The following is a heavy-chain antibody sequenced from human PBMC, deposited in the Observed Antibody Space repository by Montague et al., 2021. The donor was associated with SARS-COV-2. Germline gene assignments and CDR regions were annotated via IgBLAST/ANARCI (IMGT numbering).Heavy chain of an antibody. Sequence: SETLSLTCTVSGGSIDSFYWSWIRRPPGKGLEWIGCIFHSGRTYXXPSLKSRVSMSVDTSKNQVSLRLSSLTAADTAVYYCARGGYYDNTGYYPDYYYNMDVWGQGTTVTVSS. CDR3: ARGGYYDNTGYYPDYYYNMDV. CDR2: IFHSGRT. V-gene: IGHV4-59*01. CDR1: GGSIDSFY. D-gene: IGHD3-22*01. J-gene: IGHJ6*02.